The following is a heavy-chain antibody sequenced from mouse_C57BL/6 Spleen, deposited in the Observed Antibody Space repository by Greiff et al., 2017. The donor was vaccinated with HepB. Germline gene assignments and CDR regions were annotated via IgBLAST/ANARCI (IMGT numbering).Heavy chain of an antibody. CDR1: GFTFSDYG. D-gene: IGHD3-2*02. J-gene: IGHJ4*01. V-gene: IGHV5-17*01. CDR3: ARPGSTEAMDY. Sequence: DVMLVESGGGLVKPGGSLKLSCAASGFTFSDYGMHWVRQAPEKGLEWVAYISSGSSTIYYADTVKGRFTISRDNAKNTLFLQMTSLRSEDTAMYYCARPGSTEAMDYWGQGTSVTVSS. CDR2: ISSGSSTI.